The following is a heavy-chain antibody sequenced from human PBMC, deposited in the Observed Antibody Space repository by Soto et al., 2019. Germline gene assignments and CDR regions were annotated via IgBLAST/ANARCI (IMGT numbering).Heavy chain of an antibody. Sequence: QVQLQQWGAGLLKPSETLSLTCAVYGGTLSGNYWSWIRQPPGKGLEWIGEINHSGSTNYNPSLKSRVTISVDTSKTRFSLDLSSVTAADAAVYFCARGRSYGYFSNWVDPWCQGDLVTVSS. CDR1: GGTLSGNY. CDR2: INHSGST. J-gene: IGHJ5*02. CDR3: ARGRSYGYFSNWVDP. D-gene: IGHD3-16*01. V-gene: IGHV4-34*01.